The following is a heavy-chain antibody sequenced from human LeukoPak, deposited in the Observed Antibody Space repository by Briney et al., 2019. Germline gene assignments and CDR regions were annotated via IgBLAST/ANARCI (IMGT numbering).Heavy chain of an antibody. V-gene: IGHV3-21*01. J-gene: IGHJ4*02. Sequence: GGSLRLSCAASGFTFSSYSMNWVRQAPGKGLEWVSSISSSSSYIYYADSVKGRFTISRDNAKNSLYLQMSSLRAEDTAVYYCARGLRFLEPYYFDYWGQGTLVTVSS. CDR3: ARGLRFLEPYYFDY. D-gene: IGHD3-3*01. CDR1: GFTFSSYS. CDR2: ISSSSSYI.